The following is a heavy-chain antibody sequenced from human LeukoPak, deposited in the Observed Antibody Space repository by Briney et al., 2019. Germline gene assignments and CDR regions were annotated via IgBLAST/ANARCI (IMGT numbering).Heavy chain of an antibody. J-gene: IGHJ6*02. CDR1: GFTFSSYG. Sequence: PGRSLRLSCAASGFTFSSYGMHWVRQAPGKGLEWVAVISYDGSNKYYADSVKGRFTISRDDSKNTLYLQMNSLRAEDTAVYYCAKEGANIVVVPAAIQPSLKGSYYYYGMDVWGQGTTVTVTS. CDR2: ISYDGSNK. V-gene: IGHV3-30*18. CDR3: AKEGANIVVVPAAIQPSLKGSYYYYGMDV. D-gene: IGHD2-2*01.